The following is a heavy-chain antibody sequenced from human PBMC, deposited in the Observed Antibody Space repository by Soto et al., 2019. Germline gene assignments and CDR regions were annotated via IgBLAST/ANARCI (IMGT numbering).Heavy chain of an antibody. J-gene: IGHJ5*02. CDR3: ARRGGIAVAGNWFDP. V-gene: IGHV1-18*01. D-gene: IGHD6-19*01. CDR1: GYTFTSYG. Sequence: ASVKVSCKASGYTFTSYGISWVRQAPGQGLEWMGWISAYNGNTNYAQKLQGRVTMTTDTSTSTAYTELRSLRSDDTAVYYCARRGGIAVAGNWFDPWGQGTLVTVSS. CDR2: ISAYNGNT.